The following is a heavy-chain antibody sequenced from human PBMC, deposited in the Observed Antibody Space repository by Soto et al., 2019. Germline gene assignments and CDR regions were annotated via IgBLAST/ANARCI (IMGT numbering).Heavy chain of an antibody. CDR2: IYYSGRT. CDR3: ARRRGSSIAARGGWFDP. Sequence: SETLSLTCTVSGGSISSSSYYWGWIRQPPGKGLEWIGSIYYSGRTYYNPSLKSRVTISVDTSKNQFSLKLSSVTAADTAVYYCARRRGSSIAARGGWFDPWGQGTLVTVSS. D-gene: IGHD6-6*01. J-gene: IGHJ5*02. CDR1: GGSISSSSYY. V-gene: IGHV4-39*01.